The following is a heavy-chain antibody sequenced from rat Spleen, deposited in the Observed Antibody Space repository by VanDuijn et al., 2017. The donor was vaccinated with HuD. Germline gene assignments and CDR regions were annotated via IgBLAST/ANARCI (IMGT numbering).Heavy chain of an antibody. CDR3: TRRTD. Sequence: EVKFVESGGGLVQPGRSLKLSCAASGFNINDYWMGWVRQAPGKGLEWVAEIRNKVNNYATYYGKSVKGRFTISRDDSKSIVFLQMNSIRSEDTGIYYCTRRTDWGQGVMVTVSS. CDR2: IRNKVNNYAT. J-gene: IGHJ2*01. CDR1: GFNINDYW. V-gene: IGHV6-21*01.